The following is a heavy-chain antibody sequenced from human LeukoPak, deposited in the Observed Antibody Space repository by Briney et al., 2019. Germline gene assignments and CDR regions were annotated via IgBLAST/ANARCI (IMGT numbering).Heavy chain of an antibody. V-gene: IGHV1-69*13. CDR1: RGTFSSYA. J-gene: IGHJ6*03. CDR2: IIPIFGTA. CDR3: ARVSNYYYYYYMDV. D-gene: IGHD4-11*01. Sequence: ASVKVSCKASRGTFSSYAISWVRQAPGQGLEWMGGIIPIFGTANYAQKFQGRVTITADESTSTAYMELSSLRSEDTAVYYCARVSNYYYYYYMDVWGKGTTVTVSS.